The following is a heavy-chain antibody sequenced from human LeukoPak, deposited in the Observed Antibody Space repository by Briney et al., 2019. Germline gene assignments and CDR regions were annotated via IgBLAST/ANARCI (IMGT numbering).Heavy chain of an antibody. V-gene: IGHV4-59*08. CDR2: IYYSGST. D-gene: IGHD6-13*01. CDR1: GGSISSFY. CDR3: ARLSSGSSSWYDIDY. Sequence: SETLSLTCTVSGGSISSFYWSWIRQPPGKGLGWIGYIYYSGSTNYNPSLKSRVTISVDTSKNQFSLRLNSVTAADTAVYYCARLSSGSSSWYDIDYWGQGTLVTVSS. J-gene: IGHJ4*02.